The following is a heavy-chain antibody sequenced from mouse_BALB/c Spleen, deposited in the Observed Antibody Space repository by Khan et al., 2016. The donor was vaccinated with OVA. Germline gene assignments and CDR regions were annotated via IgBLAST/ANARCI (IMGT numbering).Heavy chain of an antibody. CDR1: GYSITSGYG. D-gene: IGHD1-2*01. J-gene: IGHJ2*01. V-gene: IGHV3-2*02. Sequence: EVELVESGPGLVKPSQSLSLTCTVTGYSITSGYGWNWIRQFPGNKLEWMGYISYSGSTNYNPSFKSRISFTRDTSKNQFFLQLNSVTTEDTATYYCARTARIKYWGQGTTLTVSS. CDR3: ARTARIKY. CDR2: ISYSGST.